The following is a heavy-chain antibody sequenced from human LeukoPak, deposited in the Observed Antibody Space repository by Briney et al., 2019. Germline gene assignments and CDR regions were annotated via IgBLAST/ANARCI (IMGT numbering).Heavy chain of an antibody. Sequence: SETLSLTCAVYGGSFSGYYWSWIRQPPGKGLEWIGEINHSGSANYNPSLKSRVTIAADTSKNQFSLKLTSVTAADTAVYYCARRSSRYFGSRSYRKYYFDYWGQGTLVIVSS. J-gene: IGHJ4*02. D-gene: IGHD3-10*01. CDR1: GGSFSGYY. V-gene: IGHV4-34*01. CDR3: ARRSSRYFGSRSYRKYYFDY. CDR2: INHSGSA.